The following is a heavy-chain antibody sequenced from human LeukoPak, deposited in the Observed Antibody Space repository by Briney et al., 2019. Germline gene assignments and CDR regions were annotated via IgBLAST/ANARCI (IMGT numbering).Heavy chain of an antibody. CDR2: IYYSGST. J-gene: IGHJ4*02. CDR1: GGSISSYY. Sequence: SETLSLTCTVSGGSISSYYWSWIRQPPGKGLEWIGYIYYSGSTNYNPSLKSRVTISVDTSKNQFSLKLSSVTAADTAVYYCARVSGYENFDYWGQGTLVTLSS. CDR3: ARVSGYENFDY. V-gene: IGHV4-59*01. D-gene: IGHD6-25*01.